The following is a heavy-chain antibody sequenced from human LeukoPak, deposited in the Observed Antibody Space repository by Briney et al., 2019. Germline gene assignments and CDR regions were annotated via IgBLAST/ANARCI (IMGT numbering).Heavy chain of an antibody. CDR1: GFTFSSYG. J-gene: IGHJ1*01. CDR3: AKDKSGYDSEYFQH. D-gene: IGHD5-12*01. Sequence: GGSLRLSCAASGFTFSSYGMHWVRQAPGKGLEWVAVISYDGSNKYYADSVKGRFTISRDNSKNTLYLQMNSLRAEDTAVYYCAKDKSGYDSEYFQHWGQGTLVTVSS. CDR2: ISYDGSNK. V-gene: IGHV3-30*18.